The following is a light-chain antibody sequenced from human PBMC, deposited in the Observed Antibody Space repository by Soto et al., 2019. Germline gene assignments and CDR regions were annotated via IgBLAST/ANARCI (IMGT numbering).Light chain of an antibody. J-gene: IGKJ2*01. CDR2: LGS. Sequence: DIVMTQSPLSLPVTPGEPASISCRSSQSLLNTNGKNYLDWYLQKPGQSPQLLIYLGSNRASGVPDRFSGSESGTDFTLRIRRVEAEDVGIYYGNQSLKTSYTFGQGTKLEIK. CDR3: NQSLKTSYT. CDR1: QSLLNTNGKNY. V-gene: IGKV2-28*01.